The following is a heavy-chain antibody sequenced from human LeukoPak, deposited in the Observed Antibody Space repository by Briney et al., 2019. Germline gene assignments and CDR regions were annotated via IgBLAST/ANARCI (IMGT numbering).Heavy chain of an antibody. CDR1: GYTFTSYA. CDR3: ARDWRGAYDWFDP. D-gene: IGHD3-10*01. CDR2: INTNTGNP. Sequence: GASVTVSCKASGYTFTSYAMNWVRQALGQGLEWMGWINTNTGNPTYAQGFTGRFVFSLDTSVSTAYLQISSLKAEDTAVYYCARDWRGAYDWFDPWGQGTLVTVSS. J-gene: IGHJ5*02. V-gene: IGHV7-4-1*02.